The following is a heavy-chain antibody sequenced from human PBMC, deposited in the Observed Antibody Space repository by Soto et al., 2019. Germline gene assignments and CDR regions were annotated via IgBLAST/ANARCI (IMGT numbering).Heavy chain of an antibody. CDR1: GFTFSSYS. CDR3: ARDLRLGELSDGMDV. CDR2: ISSSSSYI. J-gene: IGHJ6*02. Sequence: GESLKISCAASGFTFSSYSMNWVRQAPGKGLEWVSSISSSSSYIYYADSVKGRFTISRDNAKNSLYLQMNSLRAEDTAVYYCARDLRLGELSDGMDVWGQGTTVTVSS. D-gene: IGHD3-16*02. V-gene: IGHV3-21*01.